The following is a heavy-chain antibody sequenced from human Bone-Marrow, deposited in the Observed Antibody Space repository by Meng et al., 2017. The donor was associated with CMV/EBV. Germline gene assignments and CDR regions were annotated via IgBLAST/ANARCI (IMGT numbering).Heavy chain of an antibody. CDR3: ARVAGFGSDY. CDR1: GGSISSGGYY. J-gene: IGHJ4*02. V-gene: IGHV4-31*03. CDR2: IYYSGST. Sequence: SETLSLTCTVSGGSISSGGYYWSWIRQHPGKGLEWIGYIYYSGSTYYNPSLKSRLTISLDTSKNRFSLKLSSVTAADTAVYYCARVAGFGSDYWGQGTLVTVSS. D-gene: IGHD3-16*01.